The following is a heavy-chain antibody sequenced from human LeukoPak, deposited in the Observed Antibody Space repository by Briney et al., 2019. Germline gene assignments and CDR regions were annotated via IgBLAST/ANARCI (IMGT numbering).Heavy chain of an antibody. CDR3: ARVKSAYFDY. CDR1: GFTVSSNY. CDR2: IYSGGST. V-gene: IGHV3-53*01. Sequence: SGGSLRLSCAASGFTVSSNYMSWVRRAPGKGLEWVSVIYSGGSTYYADSVKGRFTISRDNSKNTLYLQMNSLRAEDTAVYYCARVKSAYFDYWGQGTLVTVSS. J-gene: IGHJ4*02.